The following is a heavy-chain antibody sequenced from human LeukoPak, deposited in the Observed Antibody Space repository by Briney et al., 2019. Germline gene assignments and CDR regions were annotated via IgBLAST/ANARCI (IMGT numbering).Heavy chain of an antibody. V-gene: IGHV4-30-4*01. Sequence: SETLSLTCTVSGGSISSGDYYWSWIRQPPGKGLEWVGYMYYSGSTYYNPSLKSRVTISVDTSKNQFSLQLSSVTAADTAVYCCARPYYYDSRIDPWGQGTLVTVSS. CDR1: GGSISSGDYY. D-gene: IGHD3-22*01. CDR3: ARPYYYDSRIDP. J-gene: IGHJ5*02. CDR2: MYYSGST.